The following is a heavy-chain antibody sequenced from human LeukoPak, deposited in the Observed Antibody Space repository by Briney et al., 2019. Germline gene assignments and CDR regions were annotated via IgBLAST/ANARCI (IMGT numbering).Heavy chain of an antibody. CDR1: GDSVSGYY. CDR2: FYTSANT. V-gene: IGHV4-4*09. J-gene: IGHJ6*03. CDR3: ARGLRDEERHYGYYYMDV. D-gene: IGHD3-22*01. Sequence: SETLSLSCTVSGDSVSGYYGSWIRQPPGKGLEWIGYFYTSANTNYNPSLKSRVTMSVDTSKNQFSLKLSSVTAADTAVYYCARGLRDEERHYGYYYMDVWGKGTTVTVSS.